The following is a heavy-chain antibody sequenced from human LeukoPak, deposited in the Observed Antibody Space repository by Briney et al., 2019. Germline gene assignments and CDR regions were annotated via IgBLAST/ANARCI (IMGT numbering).Heavy chain of an antibody. Sequence: PGGSLRLSCAASGFTFSSYWMHWVRQAPGKGLVWVSRINNDGSSTSYADSVKGRFTISRDDAKHTLYLQMNSLRAEDTAVYYCARVWSYYYFDYWGQGTLVTVSS. V-gene: IGHV3-74*01. J-gene: IGHJ4*02. D-gene: IGHD2-21*01. CDR3: ARVWSYYYFDY. CDR1: GFTFSSYW. CDR2: INNDGSST.